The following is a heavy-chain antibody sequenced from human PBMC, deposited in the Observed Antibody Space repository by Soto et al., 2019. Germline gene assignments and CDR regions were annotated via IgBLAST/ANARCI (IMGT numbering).Heavy chain of an antibody. CDR3: ALAKYYFDY. CDR2: ISGSDGTT. V-gene: IGHV3-23*01. Sequence: LRLSCAASGFTFSSHAMSWVRQAPGKGLEWVSSISGSDGTTYYAKSVKGRFSISRDNSMNTLYLQMNSLRVEDTAVYYCALAKYYFDYWGQGTLVTVSS. J-gene: IGHJ4*02. CDR1: GFTFSSHA.